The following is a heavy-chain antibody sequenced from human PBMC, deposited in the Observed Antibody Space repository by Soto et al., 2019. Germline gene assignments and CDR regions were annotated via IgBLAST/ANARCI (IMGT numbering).Heavy chain of an antibody. V-gene: IGHV1-69*13. CDR3: AKIVMPGKNYFDS. Sequence: SVKVSCKASGGTFSSYAISWVRQAPGQGLEWMGGIIPIFGTANYAQKFQGRVTITADESTSTAYMELSSLRGEDTAVYYCAKIVMPGKNYFDSWGQGTLVTVSS. CDR2: IIPIFGTA. CDR1: GGTFSSYA. J-gene: IGHJ4*02. D-gene: IGHD2-21*01.